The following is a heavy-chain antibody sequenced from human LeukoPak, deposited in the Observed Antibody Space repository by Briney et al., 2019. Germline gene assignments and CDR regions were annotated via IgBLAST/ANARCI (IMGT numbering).Heavy chain of an antibody. CDR3: ARGGVGGYDYFDS. D-gene: IGHD5-12*01. CDR2: ITYSGST. V-gene: IGHV4-59*12. Sequence: SETLSLTCTVSGGSISSYYWSWIRQPPGKGLEWIGHITYSGSTDYSPSLRSRVTMSVDTSKNQFSLKLNSVTAAETAMYFCARGGVGGYDYFDSWGQETLVAVSS. J-gene: IGHJ4*02. CDR1: GGSISSYY.